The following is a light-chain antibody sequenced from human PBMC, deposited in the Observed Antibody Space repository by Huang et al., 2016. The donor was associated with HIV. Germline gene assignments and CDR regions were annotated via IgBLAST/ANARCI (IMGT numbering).Light chain of an antibody. J-gene: IGKJ1*01. CDR1: QGIRNY. V-gene: IGKV1-17*03. CDR3: LQHNTFPWT. Sequence: DIQMTQSPSVMSASVGDRVTITCRASQGIRNYLAWFQQKPGKGPKRLIYDASNLQSGVPSRFSGSGAGTEFTLTSSSLQPEDFATYYCLQHNTFPWTFGQGTKVEIK. CDR2: DAS.